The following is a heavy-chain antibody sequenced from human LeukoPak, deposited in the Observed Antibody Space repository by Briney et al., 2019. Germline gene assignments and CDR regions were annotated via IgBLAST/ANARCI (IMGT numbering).Heavy chain of an antibody. Sequence: GGSLRLSCAASGFTLSNYEMNWDRQAPGQGLEWDPYISSSGSTVYYADSVKGRFTISRDNAKNSLYLQMNSLRAEDTAVYYCARKDSTKRTIYYSYYMDVWGKGTTVTVSS. CDR3: ARKDSTKRTIYYSYYMDV. J-gene: IGHJ6*03. CDR1: GFTLSNYE. D-gene: IGHD1-1*01. CDR2: ISSSGSTV. V-gene: IGHV3-48*03.